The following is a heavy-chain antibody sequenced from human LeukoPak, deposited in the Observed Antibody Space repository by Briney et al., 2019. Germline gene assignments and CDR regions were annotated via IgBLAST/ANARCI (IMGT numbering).Heavy chain of an antibody. CDR2: IGEGSSSA. CDR1: GFTFSRFV. V-gene: IGHV3-23*01. J-gene: IGHJ5*02. Sequence: GESLRLSCAASGFTFSRFVMTWVRQAPGMGLEWVALIGEGSSSAYYADSVKGRFTISRDNSKNTLYLQMNSLRAEDTAVYYCAAVYFWSGYPNWFDPWGQGTLVTVSS. CDR3: AAVYFWSGYPNWFDP. D-gene: IGHD3-3*01.